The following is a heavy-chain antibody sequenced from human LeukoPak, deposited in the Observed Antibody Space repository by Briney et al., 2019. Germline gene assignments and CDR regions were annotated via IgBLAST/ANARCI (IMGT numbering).Heavy chain of an antibody. V-gene: IGHV3-30*02. CDR1: GFTFSTYG. CDR2: IRYDGSKK. J-gene: IGHJ4*02. Sequence: GGSLRLSCVASGFTFSTYGIHWVRQAPGKGLEWVAFIRYDGSKKFYGESVKGRFTISRDDANNTVYLQVNNLRAEDTALYYCAKDMHILDHWGQGTRVTVSS. D-gene: IGHD3-16*01. CDR3: AKDMHILDH.